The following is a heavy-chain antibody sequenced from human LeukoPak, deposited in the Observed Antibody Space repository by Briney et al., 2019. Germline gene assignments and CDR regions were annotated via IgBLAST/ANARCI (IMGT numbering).Heavy chain of an antibody. Sequence: GRSLRLPCAASGFTFSSYAMHWVRQAPGKGLEWVAVLSDDGSNKYYADSVKGRFTISRDNFKNTLYLQMNSLRAEDTAVYYYARDKTAGLDYWGQGTLVTVSS. CDR3: ARDKTAGLDY. CDR2: LSDDGSNK. D-gene: IGHD2-21*02. CDR1: GFTFSSYA. V-gene: IGHV3-30-3*01. J-gene: IGHJ4*02.